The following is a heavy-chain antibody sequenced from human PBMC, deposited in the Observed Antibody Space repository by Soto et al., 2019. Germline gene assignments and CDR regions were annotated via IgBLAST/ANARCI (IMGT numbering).Heavy chain of an antibody. D-gene: IGHD3-3*01. CDR3: AKDQLPDYDFWSGYYTPYYFDY. J-gene: IGHJ4*02. V-gene: IGHV3-23*01. CDR1: GFTFSSYA. Sequence: EVQLLESGGGLVQPGGSLRLSCAASGFTFSSYAMSWVRQAPGKGLEWVSAISGSGGSTYYANSVKGRFTISSDNSKNTMYLQMNSLRAEDTAVYYCAKDQLPDYDFWSGYYTPYYFDYWGQGTLVTVSS. CDR2: ISGSGGST.